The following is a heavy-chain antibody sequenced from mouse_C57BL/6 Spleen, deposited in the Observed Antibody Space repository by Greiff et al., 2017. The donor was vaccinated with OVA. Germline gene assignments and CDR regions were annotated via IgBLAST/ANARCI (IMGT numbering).Heavy chain of an antibody. CDR3: ARAGNYFYYYAMDY. J-gene: IGHJ4*01. Sequence: QVQLKQPGAELVRPGSSVKLSCKASGYTFTSYWMHWVKQRPIQGLEWIGNIDPSDSETHYNQKFKDKATLTVDKSSSTAYMQLSSLTSEDSAVYYCARAGNYFYYYAMDYWGQGTSVTVSS. D-gene: IGHD2-1*01. V-gene: IGHV1-52*01. CDR1: GYTFTSYW. CDR2: IDPSDSET.